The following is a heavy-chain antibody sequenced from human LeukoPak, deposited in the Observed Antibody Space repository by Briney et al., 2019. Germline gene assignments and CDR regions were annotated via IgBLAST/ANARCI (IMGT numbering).Heavy chain of an antibody. J-gene: IGHJ4*02. CDR1: GGTFSSYA. V-gene: IGHV1-69*05. CDR2: IIPIFGTA. D-gene: IGHD6-6*01. Sequence: SVKVSCKASGGTFSSYAISWVRQAPGQGLEWMGGIIPIFGTANYAQKFQGRVTITTDESTSTAYMELSSLRSEDTAVYYCARGFSFYSSPSFDYWGQGTLVTVSS. CDR3: ARGFSFYSSPSFDY.